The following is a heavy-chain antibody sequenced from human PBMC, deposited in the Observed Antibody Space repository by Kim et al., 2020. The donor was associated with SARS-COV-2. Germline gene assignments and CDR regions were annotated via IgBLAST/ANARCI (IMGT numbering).Heavy chain of an antibody. V-gene: IGHV3-33*06. J-gene: IGHJ4*02. D-gene: IGHD6-19*01. CDR1: GFTFSSYA. Sequence: GGSLRLSCAASGFTFSSYAMHWVRQAPGKGLEWVAVIWYDGSNKYYADSVKGRFTISRDNSKNTLYLQMNSLRAEDTAVYYCAKDLKQWLVPHFDYWGQGTLVTVSS. CDR2: IWYDGSNK. CDR3: AKDLKQWLVPHFDY.